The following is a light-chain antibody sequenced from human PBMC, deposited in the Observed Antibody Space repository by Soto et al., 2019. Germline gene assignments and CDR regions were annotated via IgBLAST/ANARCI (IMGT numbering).Light chain of an antibody. CDR2: QDN. J-gene: IGLJ2*01. CDR1: KLGDKY. Sequence: SYELTQPPSVSVSPGQTASITCSGDKLGDKYACWYQQKPGQSPVLVIYQDNKRPSGIPERFSGSNSGNTATLTISGTQAMDEADYYCQVWDSSNVVFGGGTKLTVL. CDR3: QVWDSSNVV. V-gene: IGLV3-1*01.